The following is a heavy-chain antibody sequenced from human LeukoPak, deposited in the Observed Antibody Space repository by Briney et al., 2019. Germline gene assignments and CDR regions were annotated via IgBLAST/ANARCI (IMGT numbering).Heavy chain of an antibody. CDR1: GGSFSGYY. Sequence: SETLSLTCAVYGGSFSGYYWSWIRQPPGKGLEWIGEINHSGSTNYNPSLKSRVTISVDTSKNQFSLKLSSVTAADTAVYYCARVGRPYSSGRYIDYWGQGTLVTVSS. J-gene: IGHJ4*02. D-gene: IGHD6-19*01. V-gene: IGHV4-34*01. CDR3: ARVGRPYSSGRYIDY. CDR2: INHSGST.